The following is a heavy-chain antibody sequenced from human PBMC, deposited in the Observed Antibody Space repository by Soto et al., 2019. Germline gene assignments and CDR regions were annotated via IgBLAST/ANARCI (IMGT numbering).Heavy chain of an antibody. V-gene: IGHV1-8*01. CDR2: MNPNSGNT. J-gene: IGHJ3*02. CDR3: ATHLLLWFGESEI. Sequence: ASVKVSCKASGYTFTSYDINWVRQAPGQGLERMGWMNPNSGNTGYAQKFQGRVTMTRNTSISTAYMELSSLRSEDTAVYYCATHLLLWFGESEIWGQGTMVTVSS. CDR1: GYTFTSYD. D-gene: IGHD3-10*01.